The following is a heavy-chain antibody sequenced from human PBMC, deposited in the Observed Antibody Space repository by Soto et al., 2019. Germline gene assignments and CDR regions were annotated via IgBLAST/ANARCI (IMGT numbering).Heavy chain of an antibody. CDR2: IYYSGST. Sequence: PSETLSLTCNVSGDTIKTHYWSWIRQPPGKGLGWIGYIYYSGSTLYNPSLKRRVTISVDTAKNQFSLRLNSLTAADTAVYYCASGWMAAFDNWGQGTLVTVSS. CDR1: GDTIKTHY. V-gene: IGHV4-59*11. D-gene: IGHD2-2*03. CDR3: ASGWMAAFDN. J-gene: IGHJ4*02.